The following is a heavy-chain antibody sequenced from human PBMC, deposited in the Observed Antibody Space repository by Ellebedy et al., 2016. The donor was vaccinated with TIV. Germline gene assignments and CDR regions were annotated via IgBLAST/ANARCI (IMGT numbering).Heavy chain of an antibody. Sequence: GESLKISCAASGFTFSDNAMGWVRQAPGKGLEWVATINQGGSETYYVDSVKGRFTISRDNSKNSLYLQMNSLRADDKALYYCASAARGSGAYESLWGQGTLVTVSS. CDR1: GFTFSDNA. CDR3: ASAARGSGAYESL. J-gene: IGHJ4*02. CDR2: INQGGSET. D-gene: IGHD5-12*01. V-gene: IGHV3-7*01.